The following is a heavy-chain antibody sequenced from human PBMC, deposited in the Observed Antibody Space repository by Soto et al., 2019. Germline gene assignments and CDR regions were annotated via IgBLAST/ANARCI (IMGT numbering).Heavy chain of an antibody. Sequence: ASVKVSCKASCYSFTNYGISWLRQAPGQGLEWMGWISVYNGNTEYAEKVQGRVTMTTDTSTSTAYMELRSLRSDDTAVYYCARDRVTVFDRDDTDVWGQGTTVTVSS. D-gene: IGHD3-3*01. CDR3: ARDRVTVFDRDDTDV. V-gene: IGHV1-18*01. CDR1: CYSFTNYG. J-gene: IGHJ6*02. CDR2: ISVYNGNT.